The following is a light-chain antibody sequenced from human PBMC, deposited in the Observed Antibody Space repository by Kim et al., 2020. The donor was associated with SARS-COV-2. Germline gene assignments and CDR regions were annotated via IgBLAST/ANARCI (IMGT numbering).Light chain of an antibody. V-gene: IGKV3D-15*01. CDR1: QSVSSN. CDR3: HQYNNWPLT. Sequence: SPGERATLSCSASQSVSSNLAWYQQKPGQAPRLLIYDAFPRATGIPARFSGSGSGTQFTLTISSLQSEDCAVYYCHQYNNWPLTFGGGTKVDIK. CDR2: DAF. J-gene: IGKJ4*01.